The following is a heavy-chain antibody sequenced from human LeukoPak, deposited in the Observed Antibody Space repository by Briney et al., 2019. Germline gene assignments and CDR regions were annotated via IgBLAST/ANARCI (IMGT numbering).Heavy chain of an antibody. CDR2: ISYDGSNK. CDR3: AKDLRTIVAVAGTLDY. D-gene: IGHD6-19*01. J-gene: IGHJ4*02. CDR1: GFTFSSYG. V-gene: IGHV3-30*18. Sequence: GRSLRLSCAASGFTFSSYGMHWVRQAPGKGLEWVAVISYDGSNKYYADSVKGRFTISRDNSKNTLYLQMNSLRAEDTAVYYCAKDLRTIVAVAGTLDYWGQGTLVTVSS.